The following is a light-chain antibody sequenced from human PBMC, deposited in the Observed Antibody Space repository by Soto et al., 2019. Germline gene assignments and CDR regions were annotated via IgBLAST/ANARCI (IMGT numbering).Light chain of an antibody. CDR3: AAWDDSLGAYV. CDR1: NSNIGTNT. V-gene: IGLV1-44*01. CDR2: TNN. J-gene: IGLJ1*01. Sequence: QSALTQPPSASATPGQRVTISCSGSNSNIGTNTVNWYQQLPGTAPTLLIYTNNQRPSGVPQRFSGSKTGTSASLAIGGLQSEDGADYYCAAWDDSLGAYVFGTGTRSPS.